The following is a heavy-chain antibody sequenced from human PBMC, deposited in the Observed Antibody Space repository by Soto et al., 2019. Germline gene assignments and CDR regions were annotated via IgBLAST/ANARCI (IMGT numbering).Heavy chain of an antibody. D-gene: IGHD1-26*01. CDR2: ISSSGTYI. Sequence: EVQLVESGGGLVKAGGSLRLSCAASGFTFSSYNMNWVRQAPGKGLEWVSFISSSGTYIYYADSVKGRFTISRDNAKNSVDLQMNSLIAEDTAVYYCARDRDGSSPDAFDIWGHGTIVTVS. V-gene: IGHV3-21*01. J-gene: IGHJ3*02. CDR1: GFTFSSYN. CDR3: ARDRDGSSPDAFDI.